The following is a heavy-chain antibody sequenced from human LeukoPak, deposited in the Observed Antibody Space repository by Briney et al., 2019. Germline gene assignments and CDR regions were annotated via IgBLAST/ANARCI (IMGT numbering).Heavy chain of an antibody. V-gene: IGHV3-7*01. CDR3: ARVSGGSILTGYYNDAFDI. Sequence: GGSLRLSCAASGFTFSSYWMSWVRQAPGKGLEWVANIKQDGSEKYYVDSVKGRFTISRDNAKNSLYLQMNSLRAEDTAVYYCARVSGGSILTGYYNDAFDIWGQGTMVTVSS. D-gene: IGHD3-9*01. CDR1: GFTFSSYW. J-gene: IGHJ3*02. CDR2: IKQDGSEK.